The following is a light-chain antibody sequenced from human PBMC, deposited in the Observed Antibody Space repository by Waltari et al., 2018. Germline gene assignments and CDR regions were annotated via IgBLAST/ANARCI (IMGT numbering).Light chain of an antibody. J-gene: IGLJ2*01. V-gene: IGLV2-14*03. CDR3: SSYISSDTLEL. CDR1: SSDVGGYNY. CDR2: DVS. Sequence: HSALPQPASVSGSPGQSITISCTGTSSDVGGYNYVPWYQQHPGKAPKLIIFDVSNPPSGVSNRFSGSKSGNTASLTVSGLQAEDEADYYCSSYISSDTLELFGGGTSLTVL.